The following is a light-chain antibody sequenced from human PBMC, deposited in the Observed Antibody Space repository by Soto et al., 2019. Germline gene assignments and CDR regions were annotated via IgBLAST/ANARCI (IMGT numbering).Light chain of an antibody. CDR1: QSLSSRN. CDR2: GAS. Sequence: ELVLTQSPGTLSLSPGERATLSCRASQSLSSRNLAWYQQKPGQAPRVIMYGASRRATGIPDRFSGGGSGTDFTLTISRLEPEDFAVYFCQQYAGPPTTFGQGTLLEIK. V-gene: IGKV3-20*01. CDR3: QQYAGPPTT. J-gene: IGKJ5*01.